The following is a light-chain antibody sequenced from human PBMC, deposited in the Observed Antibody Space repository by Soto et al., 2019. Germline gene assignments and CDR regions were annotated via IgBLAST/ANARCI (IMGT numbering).Light chain of an antibody. V-gene: IGLV1-40*01. CDR3: QSYDSSLSGRVV. J-gene: IGLJ2*01. CDR2: GTS. CDR1: SSNIGAGYD. Sequence: QSVLTQPPSVSGAPGQRVTISCTGSSSNIGAGYDVHWYQQLPGTAPKLLIYGTSNRPSGVPDRFSGSKSGTSASLAITGLQAEDDADYYCQSYDSSLSGRVVFGGGTKLTVL.